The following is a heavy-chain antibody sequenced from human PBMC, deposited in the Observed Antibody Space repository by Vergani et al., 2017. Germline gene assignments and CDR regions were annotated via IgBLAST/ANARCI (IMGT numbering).Heavy chain of an antibody. J-gene: IGHJ4*02. CDR1: GGSISSSRYY. CDR3: ARAGIAARVSARGAGELDY. D-gene: IGHD6-6*01. Sequence: QLQLQESGPGLVKPSETLSLTCTVPGGSISSSRYYWGWIRQPQGKGLEWSGSIYYSGSTYYNPSLKSRVTISVDTSKNQFSLKLSSVTAADTAVYYCARAGIAARVSARGAGELDYWGQGTLVTVSS. CDR2: IYYSGST. V-gene: IGHV4-39*07.